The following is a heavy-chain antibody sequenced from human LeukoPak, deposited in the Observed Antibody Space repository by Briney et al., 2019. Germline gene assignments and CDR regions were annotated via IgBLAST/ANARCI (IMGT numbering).Heavy chain of an antibody. V-gene: IGHV3-21*01. CDR2: ISSSSSYI. D-gene: IGHD2-2*01. Sequence: GGSLRLSCAASGFTFSSYGMNWVRQAPGKGLEWVSSISSSSSYIYYADSVKGRFTISRDNAKNSLYLQMNSLRAEDTAVYYCAREISSTSRATDYWGQGTLVTVSS. CDR1: GFTFSSYG. CDR3: AREISSTSRATDY. J-gene: IGHJ4*02.